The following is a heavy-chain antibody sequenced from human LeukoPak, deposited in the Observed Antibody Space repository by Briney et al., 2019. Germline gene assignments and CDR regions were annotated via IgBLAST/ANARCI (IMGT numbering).Heavy chain of an antibody. V-gene: IGHV1-18*01. Sequence: ASVKVSCKSSGYTSSSYGISWMRQAPGQGLEWMGWISTYNVNTNYAQKFQGRVTITADESTSTAYMELSSLRSEDTAVYYCAGRTYDSSGYYFDYWGQGTLVTVSS. J-gene: IGHJ4*02. CDR3: AGRTYDSSGYYFDY. CDR1: GYTSSSYG. CDR2: ISTYNVNT. D-gene: IGHD3-22*01.